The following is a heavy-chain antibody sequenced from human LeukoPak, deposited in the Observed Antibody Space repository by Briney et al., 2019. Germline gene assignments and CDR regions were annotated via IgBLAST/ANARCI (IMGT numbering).Heavy chain of an antibody. CDR2: ISWNSGSI. J-gene: IGHJ3*02. CDR1: GFTFDDYA. CDR3: AKGVDIVATTYAFDI. V-gene: IGHV3-9*01. Sequence: GGSLRLSCAASGFTFDDYAMHWVRHAPGKGLEWVSGISWNSGSIVYADSVKGRFTISRDNAKNSLYLQMNSLRAEDTALYYCAKGVDIVATTYAFDIWGQGTMVTVSS. D-gene: IGHD5-12*01.